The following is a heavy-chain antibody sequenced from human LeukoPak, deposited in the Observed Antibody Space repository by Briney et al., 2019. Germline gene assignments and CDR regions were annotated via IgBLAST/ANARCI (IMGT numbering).Heavy chain of an antibody. V-gene: IGHV4/OR15-8*02. D-gene: IGHD4/OR15-4a*01. CDR2: ISLAGQT. CDR3: ARHLAARSGAARYLDY. J-gene: IGHJ4*02. Sequence: SETLSLTCGVSGGSISGTNWWSWVRQPPGQGLEWIGEISLAGQTNYNPSLNGRVTMSLDKSSNQLSLHLTSVTAADTAIYYCARHLAARSGAARYLDYWGQGTLVTVSS. CDR1: GGSISGTNW.